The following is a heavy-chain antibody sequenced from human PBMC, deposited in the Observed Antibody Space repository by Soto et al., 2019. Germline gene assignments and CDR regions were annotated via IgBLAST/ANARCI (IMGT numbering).Heavy chain of an antibody. D-gene: IGHD2-2*03. CDR3: AGMDIVVGCDY. CDR2: IYYSGST. J-gene: IGHJ4*02. V-gene: IGHV4-59*08. Sequence: ASETLSPPWTVSGGIPRSYYWSLVRQPPGKGLEWIGYIYYSGSTNYNPSLKSRVTISVDTSKNQFSLKLSSVTAADTAVYYCAGMDIVVGCDYWGQGTLVTVSS. CDR1: GGIPRSYY.